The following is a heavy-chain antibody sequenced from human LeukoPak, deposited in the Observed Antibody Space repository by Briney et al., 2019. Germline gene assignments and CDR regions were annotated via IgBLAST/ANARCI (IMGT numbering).Heavy chain of an antibody. Sequence: PGGSLRLSCAASGSTFSSYWMSWVRQAPGKGLEWVANIKQDGSEKYYVDSVKGRFTISRDNAKNSLYLQMNSLRAEDTAVYHCARARVVTKWIDYWGQGTLVTVSS. D-gene: IGHD2-21*02. J-gene: IGHJ4*02. CDR2: IKQDGSEK. V-gene: IGHV3-7*03. CDR1: GSTFSSYW. CDR3: ARARVVTKWIDY.